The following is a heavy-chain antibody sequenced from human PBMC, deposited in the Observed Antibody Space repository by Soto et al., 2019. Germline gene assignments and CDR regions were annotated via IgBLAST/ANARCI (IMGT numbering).Heavy chain of an antibody. D-gene: IGHD6-13*01. CDR3: ARGWFSSSWYPAFDI. Sequence: VASVKVSCKASGYTFTSYVISWVRQAPAQGLEWMGWISAYNGNTNFAQKLQGRVTMTTDTSTSTAYMEPRSLRSDDTAVYYCARGWFSSSWYPAFDIWGQGTMVTVSS. J-gene: IGHJ3*02. CDR1: GYTFTSYV. CDR2: ISAYNGNT. V-gene: IGHV1-18*01.